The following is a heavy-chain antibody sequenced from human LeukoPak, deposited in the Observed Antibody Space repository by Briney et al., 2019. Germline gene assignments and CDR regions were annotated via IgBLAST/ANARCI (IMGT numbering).Heavy chain of an antibody. Sequence: PGGSLRLSCAASGFTFTIAWMSWVRQAPGKGLGWVGRIKSNSDGGTTDYAALVKGRFTISRDDSKNTLYLQMNSLKTEDTAVYYCVTVRSAAHMDFDYWGQGTLVTVSS. V-gene: IGHV3-15*01. J-gene: IGHJ4*02. D-gene: IGHD6-13*01. CDR3: VTVRSAAHMDFDY. CDR1: GFTFTIAW. CDR2: IKSNSDGGTT.